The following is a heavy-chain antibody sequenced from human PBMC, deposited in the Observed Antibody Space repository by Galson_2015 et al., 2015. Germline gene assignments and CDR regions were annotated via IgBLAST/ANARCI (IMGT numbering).Heavy chain of an antibody. J-gene: IGHJ4*02. CDR2: INPSGGAT. Sequence: SVKVSCKASGYTFTNYLIQWVRQAPGQGLEWVGAINPSGGATFYAQKLQGRVTMTRDTTTSTVYVELSSLGSEDTAVYYCARELGGAYYFDFWGQGTLVTVSS. CDR1: GYTFTNYL. D-gene: IGHD3-10*01. CDR3: ARELGGAYYFDF. V-gene: IGHV1-46*04.